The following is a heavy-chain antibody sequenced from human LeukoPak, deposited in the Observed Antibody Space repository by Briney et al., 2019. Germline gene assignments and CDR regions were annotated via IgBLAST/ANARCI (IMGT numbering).Heavy chain of an antibody. J-gene: IGHJ5*02. CDR1: GGSISSGGYY. CDR3: ARWIQLWVDPGSNWFDP. D-gene: IGHD5-18*01. CDR2: INHSGST. V-gene: IGHV4-30-2*01. Sequence: SQTLSLTCTVSGGSISSGGYYWSWIRQPPGKGLEWIGEINHSGSTNYNPSLKSRVTISVDTSKNQFSLKLSSVTAADTAVYYCARWIQLWVDPGSNWFDPWGQGTLVTVSS.